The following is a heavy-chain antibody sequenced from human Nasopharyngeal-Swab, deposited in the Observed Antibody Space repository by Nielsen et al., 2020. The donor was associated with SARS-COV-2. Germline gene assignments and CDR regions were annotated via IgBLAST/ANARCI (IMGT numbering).Heavy chain of an antibody. J-gene: IGHJ4*02. CDR2: INPNSGGT. Sequence: ASVKVSCKASGYTFTGYYMHWVRQAPGQGLEWMGRINPNSGGTNYAQKFQGRVTMTRDTSISTAYMELSSLRSEDTAVYYCAWEEPALVGATFDYWGQGTLVTVSS. D-gene: IGHD1-26*01. CDR1: GYTFTGYY. CDR3: AWEEPALVGATFDY. V-gene: IGHV1-2*06.